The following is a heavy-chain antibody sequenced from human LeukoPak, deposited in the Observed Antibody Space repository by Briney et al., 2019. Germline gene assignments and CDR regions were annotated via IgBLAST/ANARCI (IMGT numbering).Heavy chain of an antibody. J-gene: IGHJ6*02. CDR1: GGSFSGYY. V-gene: IGHV4-34*01. CDR2: INHSGST. D-gene: IGHD3-10*01. Sequence: ETLSLTCAVYGGSFSGYYWSWIRQPPGKGLEWIGEINHSGSTNYNPSLKSRVTILVDTSKNQFSLKLSSVTAADTAVYYCARGVSNLWSNFYYYYGMDVWGQGTTVTVSS. CDR3: ARGVSNLWSNFYYYYGMDV.